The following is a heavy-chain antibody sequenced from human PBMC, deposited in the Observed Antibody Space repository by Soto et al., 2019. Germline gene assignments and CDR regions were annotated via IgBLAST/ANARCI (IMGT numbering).Heavy chain of an antibody. CDR1: GFIFSSYS. J-gene: IGHJ6*02. V-gene: IGHV3-48*01. Sequence: GGSLRLSCAASGFIFSSYSMNWVRQAPGKGLEWVSYISSSSSTIYYADSVKGRFTISRDNAKNSLYLQMNSLRAEDTAVYYCASIAAAGTTYYYYGMDVWGQGTTVTVS. CDR3: ASIAAAGTTYYYYGMDV. CDR2: ISSSSSTI. D-gene: IGHD6-13*01.